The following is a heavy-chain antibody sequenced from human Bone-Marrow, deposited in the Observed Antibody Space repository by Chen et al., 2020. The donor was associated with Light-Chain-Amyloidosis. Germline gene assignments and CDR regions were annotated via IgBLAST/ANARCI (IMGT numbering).Heavy chain of an antibody. CDR3: ARRRDGYNFDY. Sequence: EVQLEQSGPEVKKPGESLKISCKGSGYTFPNYWIGWVRQMPGKGLVWMGVIYPDDSDASYSPSCEGQVTISADKSITTAYLQWRSLKASDTAMYYCARRRDGYNFDYWGQGTLVTVSS. CDR2: IYPDDSDA. V-gene: IGHV5-51*01. D-gene: IGHD5-12*01. J-gene: IGHJ4*02. CDR1: GYTFPNYW.